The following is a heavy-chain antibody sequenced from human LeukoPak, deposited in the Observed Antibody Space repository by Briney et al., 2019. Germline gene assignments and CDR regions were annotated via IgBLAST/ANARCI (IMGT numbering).Heavy chain of an antibody. CDR2: ISSGSTYV. D-gene: IGHD3-10*01. CDR3: ARREFRTDAFDI. Sequence: GESLRLSCATSGFTFSTYSMNWVRQAPGKGLEWVSSISSGSTYVYYADSLKGRFTISRDNAKNSLYLQMNSLRAEDSAVYYCARREFRTDAFDIWGQGTMVTVSS. J-gene: IGHJ3*02. V-gene: IGHV3-21*01. CDR1: GFTFSTYS.